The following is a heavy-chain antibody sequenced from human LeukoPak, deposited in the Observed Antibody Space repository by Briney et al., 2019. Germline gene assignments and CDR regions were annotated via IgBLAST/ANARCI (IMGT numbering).Heavy chain of an antibody. V-gene: IGHV3-30*04. CDR3: ARGDWGIVVVVAASAAFDI. CDR2: ISYDGSNK. D-gene: IGHD2-15*01. Sequence: GGSLRLSCAASGFTFSNYAMNWVRQAPGKGLEWVAVISYDGSNKYYADSVKGRFTISRDNSKNTLYLQMNSLRAEDTAVYYCARGDWGIVVVVAASAAFDIWGQGTMVTVSS. J-gene: IGHJ3*02. CDR1: GFTFSNYA.